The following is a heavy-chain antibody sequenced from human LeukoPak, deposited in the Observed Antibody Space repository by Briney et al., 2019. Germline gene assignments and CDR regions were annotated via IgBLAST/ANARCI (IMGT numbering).Heavy chain of an antibody. CDR3: ARVVTDYSSSSSWFDP. Sequence: SETLSLTCTVSGGSISSYWTWIRQPPGKGLEWIGYIFHSGNTNYNPSLKSRLTMSVDTSKNQFSLKLNSVTAADTAVYYCARVVTDYSSSSSWFDPWGQGILVTVSS. V-gene: IGHV4-59*01. D-gene: IGHD6-6*01. CDR1: GGSISSY. J-gene: IGHJ5*02. CDR2: IFHSGNT.